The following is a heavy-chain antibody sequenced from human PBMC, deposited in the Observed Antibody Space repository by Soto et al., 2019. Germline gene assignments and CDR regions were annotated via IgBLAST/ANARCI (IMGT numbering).Heavy chain of an antibody. J-gene: IGHJ5*01. CDR3: GRVVEGATRHTDLDS. D-gene: IGHD2-21*01. V-gene: IGHV4-39*01. CDR2: VYYSGGA. CDR1: GVSVHNSHSF. Sequence: SETLSLTCTVSGVSVHNSHSFWGWIRQPPGKGLEFIGTVYYSGGAHYNSSLKSRVTISVDTANNQVSLRMRSLTAADTAVYYCGRVVEGATRHTDLDSWGQGTLVTVSS.